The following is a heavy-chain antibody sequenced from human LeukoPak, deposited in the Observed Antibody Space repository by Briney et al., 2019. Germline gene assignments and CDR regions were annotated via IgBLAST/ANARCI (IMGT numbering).Heavy chain of an antibody. CDR3: AREGITMVRGVIMPSQNFDY. CDR1: GGTFSSYA. CDR2: IIPIFGTA. J-gene: IGHJ4*02. D-gene: IGHD3-10*01. V-gene: IGHV1-69*13. Sequence: GASVKVSCKASGGTFSSYAISWVRQAPGQGLEWMGGIIPIFGTANYAQKFQGRVTITADESTSTAYMELSSLRSEDTAVYYCAREGITMVRGVIMPSQNFDYWGQGTLVTVSS.